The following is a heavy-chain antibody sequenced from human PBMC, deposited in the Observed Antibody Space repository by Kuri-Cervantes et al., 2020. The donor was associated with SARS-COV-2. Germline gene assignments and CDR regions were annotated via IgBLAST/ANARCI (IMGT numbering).Heavy chain of an antibody. CDR2: ISSSSSTI. CDR1: GFTVSSNY. J-gene: IGHJ4*02. V-gene: IGHV3-48*01. CDR3: ARGDGRASSGCGAAY. D-gene: IGHD6-19*01. Sequence: ETLSLTCAASGFTVSSNYMSWVRQAPGKGLEWVSYISSSSSTIYYADSVKGRFTISIDNSKNTLYLQMNSLRAEDTAVYYCARGDGRASSGCGAAYWGQGTLVTVSS.